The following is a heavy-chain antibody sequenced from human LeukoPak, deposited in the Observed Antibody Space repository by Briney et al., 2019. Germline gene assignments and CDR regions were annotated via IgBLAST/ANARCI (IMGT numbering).Heavy chain of an antibody. J-gene: IGHJ4*02. CDR1: GFILRNYA. CDR2: ITGSGGGT. D-gene: IGHD1-26*01. V-gene: IGHV3-23*01. Sequence: GGSLRFSCAASGFILRNYAMNWVRQAPGKGPEWVSSITGSGGGTSYADSVKGRFTISRDNSKSTLYLQLNSLRAEDTAVYYCARGLGSYQWGQGTLVTVSS. CDR3: ARGLGSYQ.